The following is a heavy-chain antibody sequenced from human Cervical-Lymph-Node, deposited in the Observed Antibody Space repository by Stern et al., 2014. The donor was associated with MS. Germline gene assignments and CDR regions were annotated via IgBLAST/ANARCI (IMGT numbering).Heavy chain of an antibody. J-gene: IGHJ4*02. Sequence: VQLVESGAEVKKPGESLKISCKGSGYSFTSYWIGWVRPMPGKGPESMGINYPGDSDTRYSPSFQGQVTISADKSISTAYLQWSSLKASDTAMYYCARHCGFRPGCIDYWGQGTLVTVSS. D-gene: IGHD2-21*01. CDR1: GYSFTSYW. CDR2: NYPGDSDT. V-gene: IGHV5-51*01. CDR3: ARHCGFRPGCIDY.